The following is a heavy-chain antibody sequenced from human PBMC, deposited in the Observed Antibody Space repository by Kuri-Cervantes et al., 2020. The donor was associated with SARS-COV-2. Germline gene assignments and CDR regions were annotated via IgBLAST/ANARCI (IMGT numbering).Heavy chain of an antibody. Sequence: ASGKVSRKPSGYTLTGYYMHWVRQAPGQGLEWMGWINPNSGGTNYAQKFQGRVTMTRDTSISTAYMELSRLRSDDTAVYYCARPMYSGSYYGGWGTFDYWGQGTLVTVSS. CDR2: INPNSGGT. D-gene: IGHD1-26*01. V-gene: IGHV1-2*02. CDR3: ARPMYSGSYYGGWGTFDY. CDR1: GYTLTGYY. J-gene: IGHJ4*02.